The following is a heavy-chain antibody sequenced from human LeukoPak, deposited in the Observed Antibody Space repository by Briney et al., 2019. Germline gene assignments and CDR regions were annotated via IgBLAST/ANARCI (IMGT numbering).Heavy chain of an antibody. CDR1: GGSISSGDYY. J-gene: IGHJ5*02. D-gene: IGHD3-3*01. CDR2: IYYSGST. Sequence: PSETLSLTCTVSGGSISSGDYYWSWIRQPPGKGLEWTGYIYYSGSTYYNPSLKSRVTISVDTSKNQFSLKLSSVTAADTAVYYCARALYDFWSGYNWFDPWGQGTLVTVSS. CDR3: ARALYDFWSGYNWFDP. V-gene: IGHV4-30-4*01.